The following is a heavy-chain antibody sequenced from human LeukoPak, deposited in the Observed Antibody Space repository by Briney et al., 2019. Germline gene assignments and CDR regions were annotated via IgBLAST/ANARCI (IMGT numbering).Heavy chain of an antibody. CDR3: ATPTTGCSSTSCYLLF. D-gene: IGHD2-2*01. V-gene: IGHV5-51*01. J-gene: IGHJ4*02. Sequence: GESLKISCKDSGSTFTSHWIGWVRQIPGKGLEWMGVIYPADSETTYSPSFQGQVTISADKSISTAYLQWSSLKASDTAMYYCATPTTGCSSTSCYLLFWGQGTLVTVSS. CDR2: IYPADSET. CDR1: GSTFTSHW.